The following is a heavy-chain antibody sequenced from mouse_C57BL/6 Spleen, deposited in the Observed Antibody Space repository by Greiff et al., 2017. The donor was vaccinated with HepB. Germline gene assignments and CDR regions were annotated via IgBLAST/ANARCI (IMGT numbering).Heavy chain of an antibody. CDR2: INPSNGGT. CDR1: GYTFTSYW. CDR3: ARFPFITTVVDY. J-gene: IGHJ2*01. V-gene: IGHV1-53*01. D-gene: IGHD1-1*01. Sequence: QVHVKQPGTELVKPGASVKLSCKASGYTFTSYWMHWVKQRPGQGLEWIGNINPSNGGTNYNEKFKSKATLTVDKSSSTAYMQLSSLTSEDSAVYYCARFPFITTVVDYWGQGTTLTVSS.